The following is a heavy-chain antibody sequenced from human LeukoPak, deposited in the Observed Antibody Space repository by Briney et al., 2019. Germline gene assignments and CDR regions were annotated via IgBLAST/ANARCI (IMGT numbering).Heavy chain of an antibody. Sequence: GASVKVSCKASGGTFSSYTISWVRQAPGQGLEWKGRIIPILGIANYAQKFQGRVTITADKSTSTAYMELSSLRSEDTAVYYCARVDVDTAMVTRRYYYYGMDVWGQGTTVTVSS. CDR1: GGTFSSYT. V-gene: IGHV1-69*02. D-gene: IGHD5-18*01. CDR2: IIPILGIA. CDR3: ARVDVDTAMVTRRYYYYGMDV. J-gene: IGHJ6*02.